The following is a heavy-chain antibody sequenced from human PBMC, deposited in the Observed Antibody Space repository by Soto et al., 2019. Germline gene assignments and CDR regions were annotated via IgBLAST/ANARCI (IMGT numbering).Heavy chain of an antibody. CDR2: MYYGADT. Sequence: QLQLQGSGPGLVKPSETLSLTCTVSGGSIASSNYYWAWIRQPPGEGLEWIASMYYGADTYYNPYLKSRVTISVDTSKNQFSLKLTSVTAADTAIYYCARHGAWDPLDDWGQGTLVTVSS. CDR1: GGSIASSNYY. V-gene: IGHV4-39*01. CDR3: ARHGAWDPLDD. D-gene: IGHD1-26*01. J-gene: IGHJ4*02.